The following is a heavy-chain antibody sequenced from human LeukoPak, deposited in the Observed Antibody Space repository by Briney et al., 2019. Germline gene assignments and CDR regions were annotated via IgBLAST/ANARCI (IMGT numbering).Heavy chain of an antibody. CDR1: GGSFSGYY. CDR2: INHSGST. Sequence: SETLSLTCAVYGGSFSGYYWSWIRQPPGKGLEWIGEINHSGSTNYNPSLKSRVTISVDTSKNQFSLKLSSVTAADTAVYYCARGRVWFDPWGQGTLVTVSP. J-gene: IGHJ5*01. V-gene: IGHV4-34*01. CDR3: ARGRVWFDP.